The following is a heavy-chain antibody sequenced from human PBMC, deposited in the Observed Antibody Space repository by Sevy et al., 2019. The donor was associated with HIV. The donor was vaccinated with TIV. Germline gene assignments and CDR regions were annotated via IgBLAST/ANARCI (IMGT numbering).Heavy chain of an antibody. V-gene: IGHV1-2*05. CDR2: INPNSGGT. CDR1: GYTFTGYY. CDR3: ARMDGGYYYGSGSSYGMDV. J-gene: IGHJ6*02. Sequence: ASVKVSCKASGYTFTGYYMHWVRQAPGQGLEWMGRINPNSGGTNYAQKFQGRVTMTRDTSISTAYMELSRLRSDDTGVYYCARMDGGYYYGSGSSYGMDVWGQGTTVTVSS. D-gene: IGHD3-10*01.